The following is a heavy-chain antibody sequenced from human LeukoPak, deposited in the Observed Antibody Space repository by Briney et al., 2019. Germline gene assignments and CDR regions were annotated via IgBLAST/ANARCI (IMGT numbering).Heavy chain of an antibody. D-gene: IGHD3-10*01. CDR3: AKGPRAVLWFGESFDY. CDR1: GFTFSSYS. CDR2: ISSSSSYI. Sequence: GGSLRLSCAASGFTFSSYSMNWVRQAPGKGLEWVSSISSSSSYIYYADSVKGRFTISRDNAKNSLYLQMNSLRAEDTAVYYCAKGPRAVLWFGESFDYWGQGTLVTVSS. V-gene: IGHV3-21*01. J-gene: IGHJ4*02.